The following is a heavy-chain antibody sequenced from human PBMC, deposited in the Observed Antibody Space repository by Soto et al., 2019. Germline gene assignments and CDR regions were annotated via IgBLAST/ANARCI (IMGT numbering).Heavy chain of an antibody. V-gene: IGHV1-8*01. CDR2: MNPNSGNT. J-gene: IGHJ6*03. D-gene: IGHD6-25*01. CDR3: ARELHYSSGILRYDYYYMAV. CDR1: GYTFTSYD. Sequence: ASVKVSCKASGYTFTSYDINWVRQATGQGLEWMGWMNPNSGNTGYAQKFQGRVTMTRNTSISTAYMELSSLRSDDTAVYYCARELHYSSGILRYDYYYMAVWGKGPTVTVSS.